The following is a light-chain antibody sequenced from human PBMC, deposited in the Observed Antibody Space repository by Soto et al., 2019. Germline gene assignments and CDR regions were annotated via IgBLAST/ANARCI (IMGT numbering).Light chain of an antibody. Sequence: DIQMTQSPSTLSASVGDRVTITCRASQSISSWLAWYQQKPGKAPKRLIYSATRLESGVPSRFSGSGSGTEFTLTISSLQPEDFATYYCLQHKSYPRTFGQGTKVEIK. CDR3: LQHKSYPRT. J-gene: IGKJ1*01. V-gene: IGKV1-5*01. CDR2: SAT. CDR1: QSISSW.